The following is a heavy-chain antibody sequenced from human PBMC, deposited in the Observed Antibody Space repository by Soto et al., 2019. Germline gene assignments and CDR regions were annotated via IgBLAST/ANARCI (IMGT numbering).Heavy chain of an antibody. CDR1: GFTFTSSA. CDR2: IVVGSGNT. D-gene: IGHD3-3*01. Sequence: SVKVSCKASGFTFTSSAVQWVRQARGQRLEWIGWIVVGSGNTNYAQKFQERVTITRDMSTSTAYMELSSLRSEDTAVYYCAAGKTYDFCSGYPYGMDVWGQGTTVTVSS. V-gene: IGHV1-58*01. CDR3: AAGKTYDFCSGYPYGMDV. J-gene: IGHJ6*02.